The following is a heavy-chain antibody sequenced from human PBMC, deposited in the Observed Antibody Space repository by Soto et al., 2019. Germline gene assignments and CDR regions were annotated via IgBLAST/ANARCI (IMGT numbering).Heavy chain of an antibody. CDR2: INGDGSAT. Sequence: SGGSLRLSCAASGFTFSIYWMHWVRQAPGKGLVWVSRINGDGSATNYADSVKGRFTISRDNVKNTLHLQMNSLRAEDTALYYCARREATDGVLDFWGQGTLVTVSS. CDR1: GFTFSIYW. J-gene: IGHJ4*02. D-gene: IGHD1-26*01. CDR3: ARREATDGVLDF. V-gene: IGHV3-74*01.